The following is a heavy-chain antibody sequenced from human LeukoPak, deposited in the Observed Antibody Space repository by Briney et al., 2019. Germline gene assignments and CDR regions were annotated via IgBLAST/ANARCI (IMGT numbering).Heavy chain of an antibody. D-gene: IGHD3-3*02. CDR3: ARAAFLNVMDV. CDR1: GFIVSANY. J-gene: IGHJ6*02. V-gene: IGHV3-66*01. CDR2: IYTGGST. Sequence: GGSLRLSCAASGFIVSANYMSWVRQAPGEGLEWVSVIYTGGSTHYADSVKGRFSISRDNSKNTLYLQMSSLRAEDTAVYFCARAAFLNVMDVWGQGTTVTVSS.